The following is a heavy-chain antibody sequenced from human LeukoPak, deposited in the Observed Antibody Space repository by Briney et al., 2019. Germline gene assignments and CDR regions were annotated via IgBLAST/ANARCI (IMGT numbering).Heavy chain of an antibody. J-gene: IGHJ4*02. CDR1: GGSISSYY. CDR2: IYYSGST. Sequence: PSETLSLTCTVSGGSISSYYWSWLRQLPGKGLEWIGYIYYSGSTNYNPSLKSRVTISVDTSKNQFSLKLTSVTAADTAVYYCARGVNSGYFDYCGQGTLVTVSS. V-gene: IGHV4-59*01. CDR3: ARGVNSGYFDY. D-gene: IGHD1-26*01.